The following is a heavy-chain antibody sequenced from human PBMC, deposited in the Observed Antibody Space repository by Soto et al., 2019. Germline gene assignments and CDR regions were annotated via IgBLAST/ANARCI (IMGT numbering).Heavy chain of an antibody. CDR1: GGSISSGGYS. V-gene: IGHV4-30-2*01. D-gene: IGHD3-10*01. J-gene: IGHJ4*02. Sequence: QLQLQESGSGLVKPSQTLSLTCAVSGGSISSGGYSWSWIRQPPGKGLEWIGYIYHSGSTYYNPSLKSRVTISVDRSKNQFSLKLSSVTAADTAVYYCVSTTLYGSSYYFDYWGQGTLVTVSS. CDR3: VSTTLYGSSYYFDY. CDR2: IYHSGST.